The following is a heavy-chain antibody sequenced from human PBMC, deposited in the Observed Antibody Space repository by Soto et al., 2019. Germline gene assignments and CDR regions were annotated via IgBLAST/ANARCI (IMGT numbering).Heavy chain of an antibody. CDR1: GYTFIGYY. D-gene: IGHD4-17*01. CDR2: INSRTGVT. V-gene: IGHV1-2*04. CDR3: ARDGGEYGDYDY. Sequence: QVQLVQSGTEVKMPGASVKVSCKASGYTFIGYYMHWVRQVPGQGLEWMGWINSRTGVTNYAQKFQGWVTMTRDTSISTAYMEVSRLKSDGTAVYYCARDGGEYGDYDYWGQGTLVTVSS. J-gene: IGHJ4*02.